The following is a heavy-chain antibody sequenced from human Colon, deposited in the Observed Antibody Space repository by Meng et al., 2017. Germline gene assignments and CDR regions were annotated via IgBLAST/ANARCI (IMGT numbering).Heavy chain of an antibody. CDR2: ISSSSSYI. Sequence: GGSLRLSCAASGFTFSSYSMNWVRQAPGKGLEWVSSISSSSSYIYYADAVKGRFTISRDNAKNSLSLQMNSMRAEDTAVYYCARDSGLGYYSGGSCYYYYGMDVWGQGTTVTVSS. CDR3: ARDSGLGYYSGGSCYYYYGMDV. D-gene: IGHD2-15*01. CDR1: GFTFSSYS. V-gene: IGHV3-21*01. J-gene: IGHJ6*02.